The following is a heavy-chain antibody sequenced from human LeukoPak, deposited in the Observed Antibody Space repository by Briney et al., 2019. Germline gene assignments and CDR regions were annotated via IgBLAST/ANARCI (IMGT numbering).Heavy chain of an antibody. J-gene: IGHJ3*02. D-gene: IGHD2-2*01. CDR2: IRYDGSNK. V-gene: IGHV3-30*02. CDR1: GFIFSNYG. Sequence: GGSLRLSCAASGFIFSNYGMHWVRQAPGKGLESVAFIRYDGSNKYYVDSVKGRFIISRDNSKNTLYLQMNSLRPDDTAVYYCAKIGYCSSASCLGDTFEIWGRGTMVTVSS. CDR3: AKIGYCSSASCLGDTFEI.